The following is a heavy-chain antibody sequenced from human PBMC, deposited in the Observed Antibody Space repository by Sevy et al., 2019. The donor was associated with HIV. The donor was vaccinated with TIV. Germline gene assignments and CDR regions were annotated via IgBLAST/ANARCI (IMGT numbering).Heavy chain of an antibody. CDR2: IYYTGST. J-gene: IGHJ4*02. Sequence: SETLSLTCTVSGGSISTYYWSWIRQPPGKGLEYIGYIYYTGSTNYNPSLKSRVTISVDKSKNQFSLKLSSVTAADTAVYYCARGGGGYCSSTSCHVDYWGQGTLVTVSS. V-gene: IGHV4-59*12. D-gene: IGHD2-2*03. CDR3: ARGGGGYCSSTSCHVDY. CDR1: GGSISTYY.